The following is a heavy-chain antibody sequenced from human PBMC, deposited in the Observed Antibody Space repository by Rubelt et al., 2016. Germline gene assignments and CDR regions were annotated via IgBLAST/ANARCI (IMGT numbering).Heavy chain of an antibody. CDR2: ISYSGSP. CDR1: GGSISSSSYY. CDR3: VRTGRVGRVVDY. Sequence: QLQLQESGPGLVTPSETLSLTCTVSGGSISSSSYYWGWLRQPPAKGLAWLGSISYSGSPYYNPSLKRQDTISVDKSKNQISLKLGSVTAADTAVYYCVRTGRVGRVVDYWGQGTLVTVSS. D-gene: IGHD1-26*01. J-gene: IGHJ4*02. V-gene: IGHV4-39*01.